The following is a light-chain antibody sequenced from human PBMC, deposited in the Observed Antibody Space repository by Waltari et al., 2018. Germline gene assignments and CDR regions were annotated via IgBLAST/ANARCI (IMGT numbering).Light chain of an antibody. CDR1: SSNIGSNT. CDR3: AAWDDSLKTVI. V-gene: IGLV1-44*01. J-gene: IGLJ2*01. CDR2: SND. Sequence: QSVLTQPPSASGTPGQRVTISCSGSSSNIGSNTVNWYQQLPGTAPKLLIYSNDQPPSGVPDRFSGSKSGTSASLAISGLQSEDEAGYYCAAWDDSLKTVIFGGGTKLTVL.